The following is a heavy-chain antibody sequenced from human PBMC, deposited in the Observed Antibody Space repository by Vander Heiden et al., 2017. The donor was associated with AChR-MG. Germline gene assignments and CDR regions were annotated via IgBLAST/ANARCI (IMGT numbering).Heavy chain of an antibody. CDR2: ISGNGAGT. V-gene: IGHV3-23*01. J-gene: IGHJ4*02. Sequence: EVQLLESGGDLVQPGGSLRLSCAAAEFTFSSYGMTWVRQAPGKGLEWVSSISGNGAGTYYAGSVKGRFTISRDNSKNTLFLQMNSLRAEDTAIYYCAKIYDGSGIDSWGQGTLVTVSS. CDR1: EFTFSSYG. D-gene: IGHD6-25*01. CDR3: AKIYDGSGIDS.